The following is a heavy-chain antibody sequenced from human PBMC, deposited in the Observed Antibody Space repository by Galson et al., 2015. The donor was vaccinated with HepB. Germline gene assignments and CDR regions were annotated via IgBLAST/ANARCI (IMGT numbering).Heavy chain of an antibody. J-gene: IGHJ4*02. D-gene: IGHD3-10*01. CDR2: ISSSSSYI. V-gene: IGHV3-21*01. CDR3: ARDLSARSVRGGNFDY. CDR1: GFTFSSYS. Sequence: SLRLSCAASGFTFSSYSMNWVRQAPGKGLGWVSSISSSSSYIYYADSVKGRFTISRDNAKNSLYLQMNSLRAEDTAVYYCARDLSARSVRGGNFDYWGQGTLVTVSS.